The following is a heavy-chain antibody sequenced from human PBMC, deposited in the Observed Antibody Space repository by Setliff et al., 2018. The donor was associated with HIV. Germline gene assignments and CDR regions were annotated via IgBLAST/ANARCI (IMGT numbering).Heavy chain of an antibody. V-gene: IGHV4-38-2*02. CDR3: ARERQWLERDYFDY. Sequence: KPSETLSLTCAVSGYSISSGYYWGWIRQPPGKGLEWIGSIYHSGSTYYNPSLKSRVTISVDTSKNQFSLKLSSVTAADTAVYYCARERQWLERDYFDYWGQGTLVTVSS. CDR1: GYSISSGYY. CDR2: IYHSGST. J-gene: IGHJ4*02. D-gene: IGHD6-19*01.